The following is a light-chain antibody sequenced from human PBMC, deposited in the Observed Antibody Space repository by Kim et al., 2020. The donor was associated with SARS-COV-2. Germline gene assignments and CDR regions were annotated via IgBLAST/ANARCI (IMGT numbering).Light chain of an antibody. CDR3: QQYGSSPLT. Sequence: PGQRAPPSCRASQSVSSNYLAWYQQKPGQAPRLLIYAASSRATGIPDRFSGSGSGTDFTLTISSLEPEDFAVYYCQQYGSSPLTFGQGTKVDIK. J-gene: IGKJ1*01. V-gene: IGKV3-20*01. CDR1: QSVSSNY. CDR2: AAS.